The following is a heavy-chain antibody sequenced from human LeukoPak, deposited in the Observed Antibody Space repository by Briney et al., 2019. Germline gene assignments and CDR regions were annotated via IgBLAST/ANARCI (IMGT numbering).Heavy chain of an antibody. Sequence: SETLSLTCTVSGGSISSSSYYWGWIRQPPGKGLEWIGSIYYSGSTYYNPSLKSRVTISVDTSKNQFSLKLSSVTAADTAVYYCARRKGIAGNWFDPWGQGTLVTVSS. V-gene: IGHV4-39*07. D-gene: IGHD6-13*01. J-gene: IGHJ5*02. CDR2: IYYSGST. CDR1: GGSISSSSYY. CDR3: ARRKGIAGNWFDP.